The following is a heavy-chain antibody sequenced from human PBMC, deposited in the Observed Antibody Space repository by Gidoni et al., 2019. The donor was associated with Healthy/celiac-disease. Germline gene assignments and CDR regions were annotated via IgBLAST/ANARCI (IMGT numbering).Heavy chain of an antibody. D-gene: IGHD6-6*01. CDR3: ARGGLGQLVDAFDI. V-gene: IGHV3-13*04. J-gene: IGHJ3*02. Sequence: EGQLVESGGGLVQPGGSLRLSCAASGFTFSRYDMHWVRQFTGKGLEWVSGIGTAGDTYYPGSGKGRFTISRENAKNSWYLQMNSLRVGDTAVYYCARGGLGQLVDAFDIWGQGTMVTVSS. CDR2: IGTAGDT. CDR1: GFTFSRYD.